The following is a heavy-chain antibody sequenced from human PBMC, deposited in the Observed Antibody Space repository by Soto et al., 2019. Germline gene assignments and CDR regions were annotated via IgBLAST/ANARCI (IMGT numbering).Heavy chain of an antibody. CDR3: AKDLLLLSDYYYGMDV. D-gene: IGHD2-15*01. V-gene: IGHV3-30*18. CDR2: ISYDGSNK. CDR1: GFTFSSYG. J-gene: IGHJ6*02. Sequence: QVQLVESGGGVVQPGRSLRLSCAASGFTFSSYGMHWVRQAPGKGLEWVAVISYDGSNKYYADSVKGRFTISRDNSKNTLYLQMNSLRAEDTAVYYCAKDLLLLSDYYYGMDVWGQGTTVTVSS.